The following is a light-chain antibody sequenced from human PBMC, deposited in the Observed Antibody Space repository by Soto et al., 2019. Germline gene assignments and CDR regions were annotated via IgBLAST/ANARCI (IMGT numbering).Light chain of an antibody. J-gene: IGLJ1*01. CDR2: GNN. CDR1: SSNIGAGYN. CDR3: QSFDSSLSGYV. V-gene: IGLV1-40*01. Sequence: QSVLTQPPSVSGAPGQRVTISCTGGSSNIGAGYNVHWYQQLPGTAPQLLIYGNNNRPSGVPDRFSVSKSGTSASLAITGLQTEDEADYYWQSFDSSLSGYVFGTGTKLTVL.